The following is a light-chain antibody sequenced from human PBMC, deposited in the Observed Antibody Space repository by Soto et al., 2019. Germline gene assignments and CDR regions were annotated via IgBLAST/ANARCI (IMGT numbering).Light chain of an antibody. CDR1: SSNIGSNY. J-gene: IGLJ3*02. Sequence: QSVLTQPPSASGTPGQRVTISCSGSSSNIGSNYVYWYQQLPGTAPKLLIYRNNQRPSGVPDRFSGSKSGTSASLAISGLRSEKEADYYCAAWDDSLRGWVFGGGTKLTVL. CDR2: RNN. V-gene: IGLV1-47*01. CDR3: AAWDDSLRGWV.